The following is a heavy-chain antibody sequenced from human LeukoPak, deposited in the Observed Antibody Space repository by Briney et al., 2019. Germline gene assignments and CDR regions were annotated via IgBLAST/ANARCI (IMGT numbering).Heavy chain of an antibody. D-gene: IGHD6-19*01. CDR3: ARREDSGWYESSWFDP. V-gene: IGHV4-39*07. CDR1: GGSISSGSYY. J-gene: IGHJ5*02. Sequence: PSETLSLTCTVSGGSISSGSYYWNWIRQPPGKGLEWIGSIYYSGSTYYNPSLKSRVTISVDTSKNQFSLKLSSVTAADTAVYYCARREDSGWYESSWFDPWGQGTLVTVSS. CDR2: IYYSGST.